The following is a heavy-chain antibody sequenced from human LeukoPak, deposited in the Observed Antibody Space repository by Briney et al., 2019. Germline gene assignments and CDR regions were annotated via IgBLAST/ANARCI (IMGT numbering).Heavy chain of an antibody. CDR3: ARGRLQLEDDALDM. V-gene: IGHV3-23*01. D-gene: IGHD1-1*01. J-gene: IGHJ3*02. CDR2: IGGSGGLT. Sequence: QTGGSLRLSCAASGFTFSNYAMSWVRQAPGKGLEWVSAIGGSGGLTYYVDSVEGRFTISRDNSKNTLYLQMNSLRAEDTAVYYCARGRLQLEDDALDMWGQGTMVTVSS. CDR1: GFTFSNYA.